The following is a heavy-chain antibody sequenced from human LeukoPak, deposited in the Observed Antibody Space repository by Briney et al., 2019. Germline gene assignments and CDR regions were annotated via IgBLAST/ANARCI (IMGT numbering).Heavy chain of an antibody. Sequence: SVRGRFTISRDNAKNSLYLQMSSLRAEDTALYYCAKNYDSSDYPDAIDIWGQGTRVTVSS. V-gene: IGHV3-21*01. D-gene: IGHD3-22*01. CDR3: AKNYDSSDYPDAIDI. J-gene: IGHJ3*02.